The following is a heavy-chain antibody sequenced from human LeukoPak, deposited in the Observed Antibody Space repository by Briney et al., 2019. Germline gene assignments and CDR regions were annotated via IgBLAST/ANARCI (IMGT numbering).Heavy chain of an antibody. CDR2: ITAYNGNT. CDR1: GYTFTSYG. J-gene: IGHJ4*02. V-gene: IGHV1-18*01. D-gene: IGHD5-18*01. Sequence: ASVTVSCTASGYTFTSYGISWVRQAPGQGLEWMGWITAYNGNTNYAQKLQGRVTMTTDTSTSTAYMELRSLRSDDTAVYFCARDPIEYSYGYYFDYWGQGTLVTVSS. CDR3: ARDPIEYSYGYYFDY.